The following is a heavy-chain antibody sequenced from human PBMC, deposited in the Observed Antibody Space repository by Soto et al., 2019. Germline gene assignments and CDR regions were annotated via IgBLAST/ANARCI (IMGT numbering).Heavy chain of an antibody. Sequence: QVQLQESGPGLVKPSGTLSLTCAVSGGSISSSNWWSWVRQPPGKGLQWIGEIYHSGSTNYIPSLKSRVTISVDKTRNQLALKLSSVTTADTAVYYCASPWGEVRVDYWGQGTLVTVSS. V-gene: IGHV4-4*02. J-gene: IGHJ4*02. CDR3: ASPWGEVRVDY. CDR2: IYHSGST. CDR1: GGSISSSNW. D-gene: IGHD3-10*01.